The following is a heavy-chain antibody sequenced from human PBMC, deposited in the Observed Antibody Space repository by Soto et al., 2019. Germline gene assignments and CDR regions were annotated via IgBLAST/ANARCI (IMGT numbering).Heavy chain of an antibody. Sequence: QVQPVESGGGVVQPGRSLRLSCAASGFTFSSYGMHWVRQAPGKGLEWVAVISYDGSNKYYADSVKGRFTISRDNSKNTLYLQMNSLRAEDTAVYYCAKNHLYSSSFQFARPEDYYYYGMDVWGQGTTVTVSS. V-gene: IGHV3-30*18. CDR3: AKNHLYSSSFQFARPEDYYYYGMDV. CDR1: GFTFSSYG. J-gene: IGHJ6*02. D-gene: IGHD6-6*01. CDR2: ISYDGSNK.